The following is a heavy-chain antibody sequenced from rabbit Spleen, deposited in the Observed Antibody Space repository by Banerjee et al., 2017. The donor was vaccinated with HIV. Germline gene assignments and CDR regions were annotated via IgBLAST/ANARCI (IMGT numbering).Heavy chain of an antibody. Sequence: QSLEESGGDLVKPGASLTLTCIASGVSFSVSSYMCWVRQAPGKGLEWIACIDIGSSGFTYYASWAKGRFTISKTSSTTVTLQMTRLTAADTATYFCARDTSSSFSSYGMDLWGPGTLVTVS. CDR3: ARDTSSSFSSYGMDL. J-gene: IGHJ6*01. D-gene: IGHD1-1*01. CDR1: GVSFSVSSY. CDR2: IDIGSSGFT. V-gene: IGHV1S40*01.